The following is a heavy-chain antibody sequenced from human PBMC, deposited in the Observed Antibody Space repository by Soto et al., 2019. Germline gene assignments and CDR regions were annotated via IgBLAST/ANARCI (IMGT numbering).Heavy chain of an antibody. CDR3: ARDGAYCGGDCYSSYYYGMDV. D-gene: IGHD2-21*02. J-gene: IGHJ6*02. V-gene: IGHV1-2*02. CDR1: GYTFTGYY. CDR2: INPNSGGT. Sequence: ASVKDSCKASGYTFTGYYMHWVRQAPGQGLEWMGWINPNSGGTNYAQKFQGRVTMTGDTSISTAYMELSRLRSDDTAVYYCARDGAYCGGDCYSSYYYGMDVWGQGTTVTVSS.